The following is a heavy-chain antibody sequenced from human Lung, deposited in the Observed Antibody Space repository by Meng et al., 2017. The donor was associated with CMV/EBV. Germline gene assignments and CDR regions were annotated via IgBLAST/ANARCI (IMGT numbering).Heavy chain of an antibody. CDR2: ISPDAGDT. J-gene: IGHJ5*02. CDR1: GYSFTSYS. V-gene: IGHV1-2*06. D-gene: IGHD1-1*01. CDR3: GRGQQTFDP. Sequence: KVSYKAYGYSFTSYSIRWVRQTPEKGLQWMGRISPDAGDTIYEESCQGRVTMTRDTSINTAYMELGSLTSDDTAVYYCGRGQQTFDPWGQGTLVTVSS.